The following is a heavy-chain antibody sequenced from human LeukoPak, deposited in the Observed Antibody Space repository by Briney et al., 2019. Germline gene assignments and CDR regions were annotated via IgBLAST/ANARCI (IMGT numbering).Heavy chain of an antibody. CDR3: ARMSNWKYQGFES. V-gene: IGHV1-46*01. CDR2: INPSGGST. D-gene: IGHD1-7*01. Sequence: ASVKVSCKASGYTFTSYYMHWVRQAPGQGLEWMGIINPSGGSTSYAQKFQGRVTMTRDMSTSTVYMELSSLRSEDTAVYYCARMSNWKYQGFESWGQGTLVTVSS. CDR1: GYTFTSYY. J-gene: IGHJ4*02.